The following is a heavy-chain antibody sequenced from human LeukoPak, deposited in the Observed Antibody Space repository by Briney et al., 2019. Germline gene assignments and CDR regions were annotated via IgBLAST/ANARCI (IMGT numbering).Heavy chain of an antibody. Sequence: GGSLRLSCVASGLTVSNHWMSWVRQAPGKGLEWVASIREERGQEYYVDSVKGRFTISKNSAKNLLYLQMNTLRVEDTAMYYCASLDTAKQPLANHWGQGTLVTVSS. V-gene: IGHV3-7*03. CDR2: IREERGQE. D-gene: IGHD5-18*01. CDR1: GLTVSNHW. CDR3: ASLDTAKQPLANH. J-gene: IGHJ5*02.